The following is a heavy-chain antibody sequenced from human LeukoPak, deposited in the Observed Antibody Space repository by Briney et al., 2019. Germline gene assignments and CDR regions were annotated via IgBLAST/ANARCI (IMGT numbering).Heavy chain of an antibody. CDR3: ARDSSGYCFDY. J-gene: IGHJ4*02. D-gene: IGHD3-22*01. CDR2: ISSSSSTI. Sequence: GGSLRLSCAAFGFTLSSYAMNWVRQAPGKGLEWVSYISSSSSTIYYADSVKGRFTISRDNAKNSLYLQMNSLRAEDTAVYYCARDSSGYCFDYWGQGTLVTVSS. CDR1: GFTLSSYA. V-gene: IGHV3-48*04.